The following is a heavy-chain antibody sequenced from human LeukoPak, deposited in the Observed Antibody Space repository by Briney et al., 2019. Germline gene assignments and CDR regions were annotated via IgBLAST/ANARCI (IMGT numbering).Heavy chain of an antibody. V-gene: IGHV4-61*01. J-gene: IGHJ3*02. CDR3: ASLYDYVWGSYRENAFDI. D-gene: IGHD3-16*02. CDR2: IYYSGST. Sequence: SETLSLTCTVSSGSVSSGSYYWSWIRQPPGKGLEWIGYIYYSGSTNYNPSLKSRVTISVDTSKNQFSLKLSSVTAADTAVYYCASLYDYVWGSYRENAFDIWAKGQWSPSLQ. CDR1: SGSVSSGSYY.